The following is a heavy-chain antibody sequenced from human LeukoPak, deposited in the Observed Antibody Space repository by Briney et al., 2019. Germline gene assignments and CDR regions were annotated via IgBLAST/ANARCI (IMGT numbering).Heavy chain of an antibody. CDR2: IKEDGSEK. CDR3: ARDTYDSSGYHFYYMDV. Sequence: GGSLRLSCAVSGFTFNTYWMSWVRQAPGKGLEWVVNIKEDGSEKHYGDSVRGRFTISRDNAKNSLYRRMNSLRAEDTALYFCARDTYDSSGYHFYYMDVWGKGTTVTVSS. D-gene: IGHD3-22*01. V-gene: IGHV3-7*01. J-gene: IGHJ6*03. CDR1: GFTFNTYW.